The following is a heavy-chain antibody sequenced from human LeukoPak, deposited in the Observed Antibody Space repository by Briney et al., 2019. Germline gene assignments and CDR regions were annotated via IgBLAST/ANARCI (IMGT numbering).Heavy chain of an antibody. D-gene: IGHD3-22*01. V-gene: IGHV5-51*01. CDR1: GYSFTSYW. Sequence: GESLKISCKGSGYSFTSYWIGWVRQMPGKGLEWMGIIYPGDSDTRYSPSFQGQVTISADKSISTAYLQWSSLKASDTAVYYCASRVVVITGESLFDYWGQGTLVTVSS. J-gene: IGHJ4*02. CDR2: IYPGDSDT. CDR3: ASRVVVITGESLFDY.